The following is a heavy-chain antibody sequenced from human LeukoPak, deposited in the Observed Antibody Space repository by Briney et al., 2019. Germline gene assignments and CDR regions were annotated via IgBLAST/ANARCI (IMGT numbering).Heavy chain of an antibody. J-gene: IGHJ3*02. D-gene: IGHD1-26*01. V-gene: IGHV3-21*01. CDR2: ISSSSSYI. Sequence: PGGSLRLSCAASGFTFSIYAMNWVRQAPGKGLEWVSSISSSSSYIYYADSVKGRFTISRDNAKNSLYLQMNSLRAEDTAVYYCAREDQARDAFDIWGQGTMVTVSS. CDR1: GFTFSIYA. CDR3: AREDQARDAFDI.